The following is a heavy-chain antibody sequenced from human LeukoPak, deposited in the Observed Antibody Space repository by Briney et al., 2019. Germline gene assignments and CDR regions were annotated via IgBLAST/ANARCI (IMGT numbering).Heavy chain of an antibody. J-gene: IGHJ6*02. D-gene: IGHD3-10*01. V-gene: IGHV4-4*07. Sequence: PSETLSLTCTVSGGSISSYYWSWIRQPAGKGLEWIGRIYTSGSTNYNPSLKSRVTMSGDTSKNQFSLKLSSVTAADTAVYYCARMYYYGSGSYFDYYYGMDVWGQGTTVTVSS. CDR2: IYTSGST. CDR1: GGSISSYY. CDR3: ARMYYYGSGSYFDYYYGMDV.